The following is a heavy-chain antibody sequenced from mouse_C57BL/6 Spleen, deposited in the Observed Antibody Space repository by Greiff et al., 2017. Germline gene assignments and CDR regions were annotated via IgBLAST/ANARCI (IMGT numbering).Heavy chain of an antibody. J-gene: IGHJ1*03. CDR2: ISYDGSN. D-gene: IGHD3-1*01. CDR1: GYSITSGYY. CDR3: ARDRGERYWYFDV. Sequence: EVQLQESGPGLVKPSQSLSLTCSVTGYSITSGYYWNWIRQFPGNKLEWMGYISYDGSNNYNPSLKNRISITRDTSKNQFFLKLNSVTTEDTATYYCARDRGERYWYFDVWGTGTTVTVSS. V-gene: IGHV3-6*01.